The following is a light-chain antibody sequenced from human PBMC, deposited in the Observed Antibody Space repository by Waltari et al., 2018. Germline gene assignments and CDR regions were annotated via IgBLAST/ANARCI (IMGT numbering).Light chain of an antibody. J-gene: IGLJ1*01. CDR2: RNN. CDR1: SKDVGKQG. Sequence: TGLTKPPSESGALRQTAKLNYNGNSKDVGKQGTTWIQKHQGHPAKLLSYRNNRRPSGISERFSASRSGNTASLTITELQPEDEADYYCSTWDNSLKTYIFGTGTKVTVL. CDR3: STWDNSLKTYI. V-gene: IGLV10-54*04.